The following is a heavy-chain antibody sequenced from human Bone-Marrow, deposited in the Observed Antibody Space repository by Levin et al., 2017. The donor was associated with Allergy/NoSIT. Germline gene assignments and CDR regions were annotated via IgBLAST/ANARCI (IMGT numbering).Heavy chain of an antibody. Sequence: SETLSLTCTVSGGSISGYYWSWVRQPPGKGLEWVGHIFYSGSTNYNPSLKSRVTISINTSKNQFSLNLTSVTAADTAFYYCARSVAGEFDDWGQGTLVTVSS. D-gene: IGHD3-10*01. V-gene: IGHV4-59*01. CDR1: GGSISGYY. CDR3: ARSVAGEFDD. J-gene: IGHJ4*02. CDR2: IFYSGST.